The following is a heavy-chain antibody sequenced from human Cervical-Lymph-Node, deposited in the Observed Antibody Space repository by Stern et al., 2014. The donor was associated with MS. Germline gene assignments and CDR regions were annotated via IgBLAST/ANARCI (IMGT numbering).Heavy chain of an antibody. J-gene: IGHJ4*02. CDR1: GYTFTSYW. CDR2: IFPGGPDI. Sequence: VQLLESGPEVKRPGESLKISCQASGYTFTSYWIGWVRQMPGKGLEWIAIIFPGGPDIRYSPSFQGQVTISADKSSSTAYLQWNNLKASDTAIYYCARQRYFDYWGQGTLVTVSS. V-gene: IGHV5-51*01. CDR3: ARQRYFDY.